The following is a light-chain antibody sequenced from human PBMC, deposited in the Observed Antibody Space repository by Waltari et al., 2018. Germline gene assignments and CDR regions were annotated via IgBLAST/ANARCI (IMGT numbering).Light chain of an antibody. J-gene: IGLJ2*01. V-gene: IGLV2-23*02. CDR3: CSYAGTSTVV. CDR2: DVS. CDR1: RSDVGGYNY. Sequence: QSALTQPASVSGSPGQSITIPCTGTRSDVGGYNYVSWYQQHPGKAPKLMIYDVSKRPSGVSNRFSGSKSGNTASLTISGLQAEDEADYYCCSYAGTSTVVFGGGTKLTVL.